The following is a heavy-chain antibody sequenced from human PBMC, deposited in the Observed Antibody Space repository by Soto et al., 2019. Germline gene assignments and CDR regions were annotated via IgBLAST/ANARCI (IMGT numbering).Heavy chain of an antibody. Sequence: QITLKESGPTLVKPTQTLTLTCTFSGFSLSTSGVGVGWIRQPPGKALEWLALIYWDDDKRYSPSLKSRLTITKDTSKNQVVLTMTNMDSVDTATYYCAHSLYNYVWGTNWFDPWCQGTLVTVSS. CDR2: IYWDDDK. CDR3: AHSLYNYVWGTNWFDP. J-gene: IGHJ5*02. V-gene: IGHV2-5*02. CDR1: GFSLSTSGVG. D-gene: IGHD3-16*01.